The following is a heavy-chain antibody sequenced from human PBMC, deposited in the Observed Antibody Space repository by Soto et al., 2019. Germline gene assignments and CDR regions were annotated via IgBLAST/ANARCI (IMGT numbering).Heavy chain of an antibody. CDR3: ARMQQYCISTSCYYYYYGMDV. V-gene: IGHV1-8*02. J-gene: IGHJ6*02. CDR1: GGTFSSYA. Sequence: ASVKVSCKASGGTFSSYAINWVRQATGQGLEWMGWMNPNSGNTGYAQKFQGRVTMTRNTSISTAYMELSSLRSEDTAVYYCARMQQYCISTSCYYYYYGMDVWGQGTTVTVSS. D-gene: IGHD2-2*01. CDR2: MNPNSGNT.